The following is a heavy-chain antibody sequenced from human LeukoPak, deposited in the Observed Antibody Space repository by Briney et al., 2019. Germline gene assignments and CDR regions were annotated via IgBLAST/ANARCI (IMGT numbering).Heavy chain of an antibody. V-gene: IGHV1-8*01. Sequence: ASVKVSCKASGYTFTSYDINWVRQATGQGLEWMGWMNPNSGNTGYAQKFQGRVTMTRNTSISTAYMELSSLRSEDTAVYSCARGIGSTTVTTLEYYFDYWGQGTLVTVSP. D-gene: IGHD4-17*01. CDR3: ARGIGSTTVTTLEYYFDY. CDR1: GYTFTSYD. CDR2: MNPNSGNT. J-gene: IGHJ4*02.